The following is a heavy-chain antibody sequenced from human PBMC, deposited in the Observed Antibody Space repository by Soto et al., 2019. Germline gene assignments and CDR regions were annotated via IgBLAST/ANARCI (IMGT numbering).Heavy chain of an antibody. CDR1: GFTFSSYG. CDR3: AKDTYYYGSGYYYGMDV. J-gene: IGHJ6*02. V-gene: IGHV3-30*18. D-gene: IGHD3-10*01. CDR2: ISYDGSNK. Sequence: QVQLVESGGGVVQPGRSLRLSCAASGFTFSSYGMHWVRQAPGKGLEWVAVISYDGSNKYYADSVKGRFTISRENSKNTLYLQMNSLRAEDTAVYYCAKDTYYYGSGYYYGMDVWGQGTTVTVSS.